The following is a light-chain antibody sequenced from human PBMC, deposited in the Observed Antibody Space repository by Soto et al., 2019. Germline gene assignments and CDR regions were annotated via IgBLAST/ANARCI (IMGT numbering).Light chain of an antibody. J-gene: IGKJ1*01. Sequence: DIGMTQYPSTLSASVGDRVTITWGASQSISSWLAWYQQKPGKAPKLLIYDASSLESGVPSRFRGSGSGTEFTLTISSLQPDDFATYYCQQYNSYPPAFGHGTQVDIK. CDR3: QQYNSYPPA. CDR2: DAS. CDR1: QSISSW. V-gene: IGKV1-5*01.